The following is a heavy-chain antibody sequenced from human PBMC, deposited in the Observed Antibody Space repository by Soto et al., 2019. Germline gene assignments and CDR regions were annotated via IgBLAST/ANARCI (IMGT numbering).Heavy chain of an antibody. J-gene: IGHJ4*02. V-gene: IGHV5-10-1*01. CDR2: IDPSDSYT. CDR1: VYIFTSYW. CDR3: ARHPAPRAHAKY. Sequence: GESLKISCKGSVYIFTSYWISWVPQMPGKFLEWMGSIDPSDSYTNYSPSFQGHVTISADKSISTAYLQWSSLQASDTAMYYCARHPAPRAHAKYWGQGTLVNVSS.